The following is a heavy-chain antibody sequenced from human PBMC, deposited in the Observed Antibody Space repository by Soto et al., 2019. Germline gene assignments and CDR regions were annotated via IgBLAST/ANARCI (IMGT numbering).Heavy chain of an antibody. CDR3: AKDSDILTIEPPHYFDY. CDR1: GFTFSSYA. Sequence: PGGSLRLSCAASGFTFSSYAMSWVRQAPGKGLEWVSAISGSGGSTYYADSVKGRFTISRDNSKNTLYLQMNSLRAEDTAVYYCAKDSDILTIEPPHYFDYWGQGTLVTSPQ. V-gene: IGHV3-23*01. J-gene: IGHJ4*02. D-gene: IGHD3-9*01. CDR2: ISGSGGST.